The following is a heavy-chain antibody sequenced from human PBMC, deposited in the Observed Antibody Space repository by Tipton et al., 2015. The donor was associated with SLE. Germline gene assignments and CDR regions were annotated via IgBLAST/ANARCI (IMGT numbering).Heavy chain of an antibody. CDR3: ASQVPWNFDY. V-gene: IGHV4-59*12. J-gene: IGHJ4*02. D-gene: IGHD1-1*01. Sequence: TLSLTCTVSGGSIRSFYWSWIRQPPGKGLEWIGSIYYSGSTYYNPSLKSRVTISVDTSKNQFSLKLSSVTAADTAVYYCASQVPWNFDYWGQGTLVTVSS. CDR1: GGSIRSFY. CDR2: IYYSGST.